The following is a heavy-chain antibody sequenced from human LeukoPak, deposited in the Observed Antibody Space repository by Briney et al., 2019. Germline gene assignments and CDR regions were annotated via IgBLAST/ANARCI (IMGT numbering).Heavy chain of an antibody. V-gene: IGHV4-30-2*01. CDR1: GGSISSGSYY. CDR3: ARLTVTGESQH. J-gene: IGHJ1*01. Sequence: PSQTLSLTCTVSGGSISSGSYYWSWIRQPPGRGLEWIGYIYHSGSTYYNPSLKSRVTISVDRSKNQFSLKLSSVTAADTAVYYCARLTVTGESQHWGQGTLVTVSS. D-gene: IGHD4-17*01. CDR2: IYHSGST.